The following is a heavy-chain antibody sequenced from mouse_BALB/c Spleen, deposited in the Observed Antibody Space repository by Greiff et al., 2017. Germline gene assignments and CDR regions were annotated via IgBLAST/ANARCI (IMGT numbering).Heavy chain of an antibody. D-gene: IGHD2-1*01. J-gene: IGHJ4*01. CDR1: GYSITSGYY. Sequence: DVQLQESGPGLVKPSQSLSLTCSVTGYSITSGYYWNWIRQFPGNKLEWMGYISYDGSNNYNPSLKNRISITRDTSKNQFFLKLNSVTTEDTATYYCARTGNFHAMDYWGQGTSVTVSS. V-gene: IGHV3-6*02. CDR2: ISYDGSN. CDR3: ARTGNFHAMDY.